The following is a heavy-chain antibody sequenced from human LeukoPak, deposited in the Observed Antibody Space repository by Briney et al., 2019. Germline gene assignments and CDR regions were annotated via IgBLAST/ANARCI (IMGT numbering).Heavy chain of an antibody. CDR1: GFTLSSYA. V-gene: IGHV3-23*01. CDR2: ISGSGGTT. Sequence: PGGSLRPSCAASGFTLSSYAMTWVRPAPGKGLEWGSTISGSGGTTYYADSVKGRFTISRDNSKNTLYLQMNSLRAEDTAVYYCAKQPKWLVKWKAFDYWGQGTLVTVSS. J-gene: IGHJ4*02. CDR3: AKQPKWLVKWKAFDY. D-gene: IGHD6-19*01.